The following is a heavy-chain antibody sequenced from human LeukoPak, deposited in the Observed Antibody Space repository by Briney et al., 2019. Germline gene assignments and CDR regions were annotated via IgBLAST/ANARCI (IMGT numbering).Heavy chain of an antibody. Sequence: GGSLRLSCAASGFTFSSHAMSWVRQAPGKGLEWVSAISGSGGSTYYADSVKGRFTISRDNSKNTLYLQMNSLRAEDTAVYYCAKDHVLWFGEYTDYWGQGTLVTVSS. J-gene: IGHJ4*02. D-gene: IGHD3-10*01. CDR3: AKDHVLWFGEYTDY. CDR2: ISGSGGST. CDR1: GFTFSSHA. V-gene: IGHV3-23*01.